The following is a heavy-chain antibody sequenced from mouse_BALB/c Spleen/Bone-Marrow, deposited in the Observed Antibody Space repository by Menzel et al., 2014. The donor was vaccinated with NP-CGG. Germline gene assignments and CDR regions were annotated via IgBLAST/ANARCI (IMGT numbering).Heavy chain of an antibody. CDR1: GFTFSNYW. CDR2: IRLKSNNYAT. J-gene: IGHJ3*01. CDR3: TTGFAY. V-gene: IGHV6-6*02. Sequence: EVHLVESGGGLVQPGGSMKLSCVASGFTFSNYWMNWVRQSPEKGLEWVAEIRLKSNNYATHYAEPVKGRFTISRDDSKSSVYLQMNNLRAEDTGIYYCTTGFAYWGQGTLVTVSA. D-gene: IGHD3-1*01.